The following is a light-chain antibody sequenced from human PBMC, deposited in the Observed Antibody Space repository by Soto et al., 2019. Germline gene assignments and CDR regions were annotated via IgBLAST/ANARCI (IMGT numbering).Light chain of an antibody. V-gene: IGKV2-28*01. J-gene: IGKJ2*01. Sequence: EIVMTQSPLSLPATPGEPASISCRSSQSLLNSNGYTYLDWYLQKPGQSPQFLIYLVSNRSSGVPDRFSGSGSGTDLTRKISGVEAEDVGVYFCMQAAQSPYTVGQGTKLESK. CDR1: QSLLNSNGYTY. CDR2: LVS. CDR3: MQAAQSPYT.